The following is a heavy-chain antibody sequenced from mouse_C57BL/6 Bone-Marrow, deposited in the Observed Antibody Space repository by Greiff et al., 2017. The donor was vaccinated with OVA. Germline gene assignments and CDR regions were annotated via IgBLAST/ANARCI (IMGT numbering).Heavy chain of an antibody. CDR3: ARGGFYGNHWYFDV. CDR2: IDPSDSDT. V-gene: IGHV1-69*01. D-gene: IGHD2-1*01. Sequence: QVQLQQPGAELVMPGASVKLSCKASGYTFTSYWMHWVKQRPGQGLEWIGEIDPSDSDTNYNQKFKGKSTLTADKSSSTAYMQLSSLTSEDSAVSYCARGGFYGNHWYFDVWGTGTTVTVSS. CDR1: GYTFTSYW. J-gene: IGHJ1*03.